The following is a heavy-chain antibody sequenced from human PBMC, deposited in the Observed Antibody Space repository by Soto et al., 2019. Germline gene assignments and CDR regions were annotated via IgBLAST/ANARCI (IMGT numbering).Heavy chain of an antibody. CDR3: ARGNQYYYGSGSYYNNWFDP. D-gene: IGHD3-10*01. J-gene: IGHJ5*02. CDR1: GGSLSGYY. CDR2: INHSGST. V-gene: IGHV4-34*01. Sequence: SETLSLTCAVYGGSLSGYYWSWIRQPPGKGLEWIGEINHSGSTNYNPSLKSRVTISVDTSKNQFSLKLSSVTAADTAVYYCARGNQYYYGSGSYYNNWFDPWGQGTLVTVSS.